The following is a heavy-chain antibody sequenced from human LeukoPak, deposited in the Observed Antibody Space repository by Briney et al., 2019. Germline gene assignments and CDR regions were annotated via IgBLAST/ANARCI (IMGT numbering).Heavy chain of an antibody. CDR3: ARVAPDFWSGYFLYYFDY. CDR1: GYTFTGYY. Sequence: ASVKVSCKASGYTFTGYYMHWVRQAPGQGLEWMGWINPNSGGTNYAQKFQGWVTMTRDTSISTAYMELSRLRSDDTAVYYRARVAPDFWSGYFLYYFDYWGQGTLVTVSS. D-gene: IGHD3-3*01. CDR2: INPNSGGT. J-gene: IGHJ4*02. V-gene: IGHV1-2*04.